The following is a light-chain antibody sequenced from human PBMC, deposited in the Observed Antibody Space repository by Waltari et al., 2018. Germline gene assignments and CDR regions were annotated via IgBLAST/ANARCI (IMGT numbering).Light chain of an antibody. CDR2: EDS. CDR1: ALPKKK. V-gene: IGLV3-10*01. CDR3: YSTDSSGNHRNV. J-gene: IGLJ1*01. Sequence: SYELTQPPSVSVSPGQTARITCAGDALPKKKAYLYQQKSGQAPGLVIYEDSKRPSGIPERFSGSSSGTMATLTISGAQVEDEADYYCYSTDSSGNHRNVFGTGTKVTVL.